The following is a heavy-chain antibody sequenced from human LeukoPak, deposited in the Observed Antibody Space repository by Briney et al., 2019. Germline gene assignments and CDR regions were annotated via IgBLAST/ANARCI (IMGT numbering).Heavy chain of an antibody. CDR3: AGVGASLIVDY. Sequence: SETLSLTCTVSGGSISSYYWSWIRQPPGKGLEWIGYIYYSGSTNYNPSLKSRVTISVDTSKNQFSLKLSSVIAADTAVYYCAGVGASLIVDYWGQGTLVTVSS. CDR1: GGSISSYY. J-gene: IGHJ4*02. CDR2: IYYSGST. D-gene: IGHD1-26*01. V-gene: IGHV4-59*01.